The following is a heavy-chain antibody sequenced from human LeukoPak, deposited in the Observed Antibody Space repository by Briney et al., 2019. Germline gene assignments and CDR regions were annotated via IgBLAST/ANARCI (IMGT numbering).Heavy chain of an antibody. J-gene: IGHJ4*02. V-gene: IGHV4-59*01. CDR1: GGSLSSYF. CDR3: ASSGYALYYFDY. CDR2: IYYSGST. D-gene: IGHD3-22*01. Sequence: PSETLSLTYTVSGGSLSSYFWSWIRQPPGKGLEWIGYIYYSGSTNYNPSLKSRVTISVDTSKNQFSLKLSSVTAADTAVYYWASSGYALYYFDYWGQGTLVTVSS.